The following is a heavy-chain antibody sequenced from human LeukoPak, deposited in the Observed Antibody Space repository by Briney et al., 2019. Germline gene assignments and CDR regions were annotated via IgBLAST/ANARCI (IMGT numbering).Heavy chain of an antibody. Sequence: SETLSLTCTVSGGSISSGGYYWSWIRQPPGKGLEWIGYIYHSGSTYYNPSLKGRVTISVDRSKNQFSLKLSSVTAADTAVYYCARLVIGSGSYFFDYWGQGTLVTVSS. J-gene: IGHJ4*02. CDR2: IYHSGST. V-gene: IGHV4-30-2*01. CDR1: GGSISSGGYY. CDR3: ARLVIGSGSYFFDY. D-gene: IGHD1-26*01.